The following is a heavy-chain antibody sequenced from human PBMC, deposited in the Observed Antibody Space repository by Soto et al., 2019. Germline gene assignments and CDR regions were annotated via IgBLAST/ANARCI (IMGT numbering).Heavy chain of an antibody. Sequence: EVQLVESGGGLVKPGGSLRLSCAASGFTFTNAGMNWVRQAPGKGLEWVGRIRAKTDFGTTDYDAPGTDRFTISRDDSKSTLFLEMNSLRTEDTAVYYCTTDSTVNLQYYYYNAMDVWGQETTVTVSS. CDR3: TTDSTVNLQYYYYNAMDV. CDR1: GFTFTNAG. V-gene: IGHV3-15*07. J-gene: IGHJ6*02. D-gene: IGHD4-17*01. CDR2: IRAKTDFGTT.